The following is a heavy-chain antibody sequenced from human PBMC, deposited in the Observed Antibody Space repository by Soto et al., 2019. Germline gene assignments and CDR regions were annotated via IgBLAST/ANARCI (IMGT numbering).Heavy chain of an antibody. Sequence: SVKVSCKASGCTFSSYAISWVRQAPGQGLEWMGGIIPIFGTANYAQKFQGRVTITADKSTSTAYMELSSLRSEDTAVYYCAREGTFHHPFFDIWGQGTMVTVPS. CDR2: IIPIFGTA. CDR3: AREGTFHHPFFDI. J-gene: IGHJ3*02. V-gene: IGHV1-69*06. D-gene: IGHD1-7*01. CDR1: GCTFSSYA.